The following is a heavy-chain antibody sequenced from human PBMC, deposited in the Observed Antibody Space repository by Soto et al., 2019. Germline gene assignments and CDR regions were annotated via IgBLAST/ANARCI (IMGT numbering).Heavy chain of an antibody. V-gene: IGHV3-9*01. CDR2: IDWNGGST. D-gene: IGHD1-26*01. J-gene: IGHJ6*02. CDR1: GFTFDDYA. CDR3: VKGRGSYFVYFGLDV. Sequence: EVQLVESGGGLVQPGRSLRLSCVASGFTFDDYAMHWVRQTPGKGLEWVSSIDWNGGSTAYADSVKGRFTISRDNARNSLYLQMNSVRPEDTALYYCVKGRGSYFVYFGLDVWGQGTTVTVSS.